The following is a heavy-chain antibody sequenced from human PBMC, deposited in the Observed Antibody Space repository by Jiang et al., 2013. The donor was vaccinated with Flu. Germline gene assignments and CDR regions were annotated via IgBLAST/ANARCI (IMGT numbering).Heavy chain of an antibody. CDR2: TYYRSKWYN. CDR1: GDSVSSNSAA. Sequence: QTLSLTCAISGDSVSSNSAAWNWIRQSPSGGLEWLGRTYYRSKWYNDYAVSVKSRISINPDTSKNQVSLQLISVTPEDTAVYYCVRPLSGGSCWSFHIWGQGTLVTVSS. D-gene: IGHD2-15*01. J-gene: IGHJ3*02. V-gene: IGHV6-1*01. CDR3: VRPLSGGSCWSFHI.